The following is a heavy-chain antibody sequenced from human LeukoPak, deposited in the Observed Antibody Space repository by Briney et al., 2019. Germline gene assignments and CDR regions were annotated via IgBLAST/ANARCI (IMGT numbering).Heavy chain of an antibody. V-gene: IGHV3-21*01. CDR1: GFTFSSYS. CDR3: ARVDYDILTGYSPSFDY. Sequence: GGSLRLSCAASGFTFSSYSMNWVRQAPGKGLEWVSSISSSSSYIYYADSVKGRFTISRDNAKNSLYLQMNSLRAEDTAVYYCARVDYDILTGYSPSFDYWGQGILVSVSS. CDR2: ISSSSSYI. D-gene: IGHD3-9*01. J-gene: IGHJ4*02.